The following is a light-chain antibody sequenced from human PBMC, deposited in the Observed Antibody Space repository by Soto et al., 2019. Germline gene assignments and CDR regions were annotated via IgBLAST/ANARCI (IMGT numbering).Light chain of an antibody. CDR1: QHVSSN. V-gene: IGKV3-15*01. CDR3: QPYNNWPYT. J-gene: IGKJ2*01. CDR2: RAS. Sequence: EIVMTQSPATLSVSPGGSATLSSRASQHVSSNFAWYRQKPGQAPTLVIYRASTRATGIPARFSGSGSGTEFTLTISSLQSEDFAVYYCQPYNNWPYTFGQGTKLEIK.